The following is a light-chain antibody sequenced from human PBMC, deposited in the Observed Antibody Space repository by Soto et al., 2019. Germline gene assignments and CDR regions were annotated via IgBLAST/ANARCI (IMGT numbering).Light chain of an antibody. CDR3: LQDYSYPLT. J-gene: IGKJ1*01. Sequence: AIQMTQSPSSLSASVGYRVTITWRSSQGIKNDLGWYQQKPGKAPKLLIYAASSLQSGVPSRFSGSGSGTDFSLTISSLQPDDFATYYCLQDYSYPLTFGQGTKVDIK. CDR2: AAS. V-gene: IGKV1-6*01. CDR1: QGIKND.